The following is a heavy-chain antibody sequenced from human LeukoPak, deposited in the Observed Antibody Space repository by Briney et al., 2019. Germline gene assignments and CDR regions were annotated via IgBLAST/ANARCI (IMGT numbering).Heavy chain of an antibody. D-gene: IGHD3-22*01. V-gene: IGHV1-69*05. CDR3: ARPKAEYYYDSSGYFQFDY. CDR1: GGTFSSYA. CDR2: IIPFFGTA. Sequence: SVKVSCKASGGTFSSYAISWVRQAPGQGLEWMGRIIPFFGTANYAQKFQGRVTITTDESTSTAYMELSSLRSEDTAVYYCARPKAEYYYDSSGYFQFDYWGQGTLVTVSS. J-gene: IGHJ4*02.